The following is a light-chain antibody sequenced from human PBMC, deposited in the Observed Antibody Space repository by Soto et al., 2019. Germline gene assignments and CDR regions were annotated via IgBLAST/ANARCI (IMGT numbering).Light chain of an antibody. CDR2: KAS. Sequence: IQMTQSPSSLSSSVGDRVTITCRASQTISSWLAWYQQKPGKAPKLLIYKASTLKSGVPSRFSGSGSGTEFTLTISSLQPDDFATYYCQQYNTYSAFGQGAKVDI. J-gene: IGKJ1*01. CDR3: QQYNTYSA. V-gene: IGKV1-5*03. CDR1: QTISSW.